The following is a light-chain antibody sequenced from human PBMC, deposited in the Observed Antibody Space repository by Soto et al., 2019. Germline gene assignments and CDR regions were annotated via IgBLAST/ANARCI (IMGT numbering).Light chain of an antibody. J-gene: IGKJ1*01. CDR3: QLYNSYPT. CDR2: NAS. V-gene: IGKV1-5*03. CDR1: QSISSW. Sequence: DIQMTQSPSTLSASVGDRVTITCRASQSISSWLAWYQQKQGKAPKLLIYNASSLESGVPSRFSGSGSGTDLTLTINSLQPEYFATYYCQLYNSYPTFGQGTKVEIK.